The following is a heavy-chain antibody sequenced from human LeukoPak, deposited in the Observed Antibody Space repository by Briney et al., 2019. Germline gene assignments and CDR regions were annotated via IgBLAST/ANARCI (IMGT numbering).Heavy chain of an antibody. V-gene: IGHV3-23*01. J-gene: IGHJ3*02. CDR1: GITLSNSW. D-gene: IGHD5-24*01. CDR3: AKRRDGYNSGAFDI. Sequence: GGSLRLSCAASGITLSNSWMSWVRQAPGKGLEWVSEIINSGVSTYLADSVQGRFTISRDDSVNTLYLQMSRLRAEDTAVYFCAKRRDGYNSGAFDIWGQGTMVTVSS. CDR2: IINSGVST.